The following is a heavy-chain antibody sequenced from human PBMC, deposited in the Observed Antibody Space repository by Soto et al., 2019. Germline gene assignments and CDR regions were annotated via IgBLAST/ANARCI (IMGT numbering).Heavy chain of an antibody. CDR3: ARGVSIAGIFTLVRGAAFDI. D-gene: IGHD3-10*01. CDR2: ISAYNGNT. J-gene: IGHJ3*02. V-gene: IGHV1-18*01. CDR1: GYTFTSYG. Sequence: ASVKVSCKASGYTFTSYGISWVRQAPGQGLEWMGWISAYNGNTNYAQKLQGRVTMTTDTSTSTAYMELRSLRSDDTAVYYCARGVSIAGIFTLVRGAAFDIWGQGTMVTVSS.